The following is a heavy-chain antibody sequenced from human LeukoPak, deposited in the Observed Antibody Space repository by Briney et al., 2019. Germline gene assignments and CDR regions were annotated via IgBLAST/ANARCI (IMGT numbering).Heavy chain of an antibody. CDR2: IYYTGST. V-gene: IGHV4-39*01. D-gene: IGHD3-22*01. Sequence: SETLSLTCTVSGGSISSSSYYWGWIRQPPGKGLEWIGSIYYTGSTNYNPSLKSRVTISVDTSKNQFSLKLTSVTAADTAVYXXXXXXXGLLPRTYWGQGTLVTVS. CDR3: XXXXXGLLPRTY. J-gene: IGHJ4*02. CDR1: GGSISSSSYY.